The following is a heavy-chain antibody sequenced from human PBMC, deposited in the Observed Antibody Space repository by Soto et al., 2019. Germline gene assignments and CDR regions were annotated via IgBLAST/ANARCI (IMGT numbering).Heavy chain of an antibody. Sequence: QLVESGGGLVQPGGSLRLSCVVSGFTFSSFRMNWVRQAPGKGLEWVANIKEDGSETYYVDSVKGRSTITRDNANRSLMLQMSSLRAEDTAVYYGARAMVRGLNSYHGLDVWGQGTAVSVSS. J-gene: IGHJ6*02. V-gene: IGHV3-7*03. CDR2: IKEDGSET. CDR1: GFTFSSFR. CDR3: ARAMVRGLNSYHGLDV. D-gene: IGHD3-10*01.